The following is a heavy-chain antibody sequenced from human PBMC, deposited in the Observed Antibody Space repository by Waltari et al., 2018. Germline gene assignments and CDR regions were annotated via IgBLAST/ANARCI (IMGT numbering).Heavy chain of an antibody. CDR3: ARDRGRGIYLDS. D-gene: IGHD2-15*01. CDR2: IHRSGRT. CDR1: GASMSSTDW. J-gene: IGHJ4*02. Sequence: QLQLQESGPGLVKPSGTLSLTCTVSGASMSSTDWWSWVRQSPEKGLEWIGQIHRSGRTNYNPSLESRVTISIDTSNNQFSLKGTSTTAADTAVYYCARDRGRGIYLDSWGQGTLVTVSP. V-gene: IGHV4-4*02.